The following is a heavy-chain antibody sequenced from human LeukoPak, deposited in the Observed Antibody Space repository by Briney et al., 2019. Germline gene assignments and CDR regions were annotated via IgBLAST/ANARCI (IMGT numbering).Heavy chain of an antibody. J-gene: IGHJ5*02. CDR2: INSDGSST. CDR3: VRSYCGGGSCYGRFDP. D-gene: IGHD2-15*01. V-gene: IGHV3-74*01. CDR1: GFTFSSYW. Sequence: PGGSLRLSCAASGFTFSSYWMSWVRQVPGKGLVWVSRINSDGSSTTYADSVKGRFTISRDNAKNTLLLQMNSLRAEDTAIYYCVRSYCGGGSCYGRFDPWGQGTLVTVSS.